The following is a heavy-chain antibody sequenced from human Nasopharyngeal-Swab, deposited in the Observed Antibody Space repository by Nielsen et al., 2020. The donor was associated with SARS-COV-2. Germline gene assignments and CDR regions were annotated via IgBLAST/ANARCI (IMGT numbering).Heavy chain of an antibody. D-gene: IGHD4-17*01. CDR3: ARGAGYGDYYFDY. CDR1: GDTLTELS. Sequence: ASVKVSCKVSGDTLTELSMHWVRQAPGKGLEWMGGFDPRDGQTVYAQKLQGRVTMTTDTSTSTAYMELRSLRSDDTAVYYCARGAGYGDYYFDYWGQGTLVTVSS. J-gene: IGHJ4*02. CDR2: FDPRDGQT. V-gene: IGHV1-24*01.